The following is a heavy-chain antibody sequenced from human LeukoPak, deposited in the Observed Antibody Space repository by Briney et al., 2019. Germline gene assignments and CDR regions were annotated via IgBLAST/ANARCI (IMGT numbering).Heavy chain of an antibody. CDR2: IYTSGST. CDR3: ARGPNEDYYDSSGFLI. J-gene: IGHJ4*02. CDR1: GGSISSGSYY. Sequence: SQTLSLTCTVSGGSISSGSYYWSWLRQPAGTGLEWIGRIYTSGSTNYNPSLKSRVTISVDTSKNQFSLKLSSVTAADTAVYYCARGPNEDYYDSSGFLIWGQGTLVTVSS. D-gene: IGHD3-22*01. V-gene: IGHV4-61*02.